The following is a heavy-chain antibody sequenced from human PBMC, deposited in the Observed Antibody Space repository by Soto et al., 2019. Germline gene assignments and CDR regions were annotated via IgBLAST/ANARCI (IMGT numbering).Heavy chain of an antibody. V-gene: IGHV3-33*01. CDR1: GFTFSSYG. Sequence: QVQLVESGGGVVQPGRSLRLSCAASGFTFSSYGMHWVRQAPGKGLEWVAVIWYDGSNKEYADSVKGRFTISRDNSKNTLYLQMNSLRAEDTAVYYCARYQSVDSGGSSELDYWGQGTLVTVSS. CDR3: ARYQSVDSGGSSELDY. CDR2: IWYDGSNK. D-gene: IGHD1-26*01. J-gene: IGHJ4*02.